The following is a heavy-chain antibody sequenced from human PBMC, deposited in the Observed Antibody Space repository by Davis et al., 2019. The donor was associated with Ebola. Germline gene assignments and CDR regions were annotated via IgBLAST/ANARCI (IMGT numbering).Heavy chain of an antibody. CDR1: GGTFSSYA. J-gene: IGHJ2*01. CDR3: ARGGFGVSRYFDL. CDR2: IIPILGIA. D-gene: IGHD3-3*01. Sequence: AASVKVSCKASGGTFSSYAISWVRQAPGQGLEWMGRIIPILGIANYAQKFQGRVTITADKSTSTAYMELSSLRSEDTAVYYCARGGFGVSRYFDLWGRGTLVTVSS. V-gene: IGHV1-69*04.